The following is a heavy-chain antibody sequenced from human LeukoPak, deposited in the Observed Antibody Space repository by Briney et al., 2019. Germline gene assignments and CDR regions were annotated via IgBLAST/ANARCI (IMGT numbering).Heavy chain of an antibody. CDR1: GGSISSYY. Sequence: PSETLSLTCTVSGGSISSYYWSWIRQPPGKRLEWIGYIYYSGTTNYNPSLKSRLTISVDTSKNQFSLKPSSVTAADTAVYYCARSYDSSGYYPQGAFDIWGQGTMVTVSS. CDR2: IYYSGTT. CDR3: ARSYDSSGYYPQGAFDI. V-gene: IGHV4-59*01. D-gene: IGHD3-22*01. J-gene: IGHJ3*02.